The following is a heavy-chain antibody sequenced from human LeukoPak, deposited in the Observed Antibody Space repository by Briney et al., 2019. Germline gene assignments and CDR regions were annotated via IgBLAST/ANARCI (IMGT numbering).Heavy chain of an antibody. CDR2: IIPILGIA. J-gene: IGHJ4*02. V-gene: IGHV1-69*04. Sequence: SVKVSCKASGGTFSSYAISWVRQAPGQGLEWMGRIIPILGIANYAQKFQGRVTITADKSTSTAYMELSSLRSEDTAVYYCARDDSGYCSGGSCYGFDYWGQGTLVTVSS. CDR1: GGTFSSYA. CDR3: ARDDSGYCSGGSCYGFDY. D-gene: IGHD2-15*01.